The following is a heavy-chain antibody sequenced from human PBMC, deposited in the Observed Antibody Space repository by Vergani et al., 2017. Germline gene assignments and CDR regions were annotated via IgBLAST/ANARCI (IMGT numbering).Heavy chain of an antibody. CDR3: ARGALVGAHDAVDI. Sequence: QLQLQESGPGLVKPSETLSLTCTVSGGSISRYYWSWLRQPPGKGLEWIGYIYYSGSTNYNPSLKRRVTISADTSKNQFSLMLRAVTAADKAVYYCARGALVGAHDAVDIWGQGTMVTVSS. CDR2: IYYSGST. J-gene: IGHJ3*02. CDR1: GGSISRYY. D-gene: IGHD1-26*01. V-gene: IGHV4-59*01.